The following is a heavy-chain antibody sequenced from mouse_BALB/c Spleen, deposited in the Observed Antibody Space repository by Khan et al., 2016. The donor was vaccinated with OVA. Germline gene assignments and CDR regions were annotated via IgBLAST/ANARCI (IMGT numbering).Heavy chain of an antibody. J-gene: IGHJ1*01. D-gene: IGHD2-14*01. CDR3: ARVYLRYDEGYWYFGV. Sequence: EVELVESGGGLVQPGGSLKLSCAASGFTFSGYGMSWVRQTPDKRLELVATINSNGGTSYYPDSVKGRFTISRDNAKHTMHLQMSSPKSEATAMYYCARVYLRYDEGYWYFGVWGAGTTVTVSS. CDR2: INSNGGTS. V-gene: IGHV5-6-3*01. CDR1: GFTFSGYG.